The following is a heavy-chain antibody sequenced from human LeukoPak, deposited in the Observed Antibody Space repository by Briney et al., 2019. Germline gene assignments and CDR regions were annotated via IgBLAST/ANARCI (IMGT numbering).Heavy chain of an antibody. D-gene: IGHD6-13*01. CDR1: GGTFSSYA. CDR2: IIPIFGTA. J-gene: IGHJ1*01. Sequence: SVKVSCKASGGTFSSYAISWVRQAPGQGLEWMGRIIPIFGTANYAQKFQGRVTITTDESTSTAYMELSSLRSEDTAVYYCARDLFIAAAGNIPPEYFQHWGQGTLVTVSS. V-gene: IGHV1-69*05. CDR3: ARDLFIAAAGNIPPEYFQH.